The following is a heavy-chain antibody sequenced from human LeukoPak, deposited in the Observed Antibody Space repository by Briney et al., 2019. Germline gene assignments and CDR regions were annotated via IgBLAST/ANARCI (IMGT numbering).Heavy chain of an antibody. CDR3: ARSGSGWFDF. J-gene: IGHJ4*02. CDR1: GFTVSNNF. Sequence: GGSLRLSCAASGFTVSNNFMSWVRQTPEKGLEWVSVIYSDGSTYYADSVKGRFTISRDNSKNTLYLQMNSLRAEDTAIYYCARSGSGWFDFRGQGTLVTVSS. V-gene: IGHV3-53*01. CDR2: IYSDGST. D-gene: IGHD6-19*01.